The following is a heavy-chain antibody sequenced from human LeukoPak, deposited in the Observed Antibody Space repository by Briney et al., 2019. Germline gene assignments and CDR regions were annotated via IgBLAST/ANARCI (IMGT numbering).Heavy chain of an antibody. CDR1: GFSFSSHA. CDR3: AKDMGYYGSGSSFDY. V-gene: IGHV3-43*02. J-gene: IGHJ4*02. D-gene: IGHD3-10*01. Sequence: GGSLRLSCGASGFSFSSHAMNWVRQAPGKGLEWVSLISGSGDSTYYADSVKGRFTISRDNSKNSLYLQMNSLRTEDTALYYCAKDMGYYGSGSSFDYWGQGTLVTVSS. CDR2: ISGSGDST.